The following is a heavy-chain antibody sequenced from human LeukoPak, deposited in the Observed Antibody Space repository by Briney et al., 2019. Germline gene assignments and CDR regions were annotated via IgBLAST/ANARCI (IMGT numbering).Heavy chain of an antibody. CDR2: ISAYNGNT. CDR1: GYTFTSYG. J-gene: IGHJ6*03. CDR3: ARVVSSSRYLYYYYYYMDV. V-gene: IGHV1-18*01. D-gene: IGHD6-13*01. Sequence: ASVKVSCKASGYTFTSYGISWVRQAPGQGLEWMGWISAYNGNTNYAQKLQGRVTMTTDTSTSTAYMELRSLRSDDTAVYYCARVVSSSRYLYYYYYYMDVWGKGTTVTVSS.